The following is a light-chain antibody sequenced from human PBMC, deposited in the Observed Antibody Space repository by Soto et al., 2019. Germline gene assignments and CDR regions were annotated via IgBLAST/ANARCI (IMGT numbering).Light chain of an antibody. J-gene: IGKJ1*01. V-gene: IGKV1-8*01. Sequence: AIRMTQSPSSLSASTGDRVTITCRASQGISSYLAWYQQKPGKAPKLLIYAASTLQSGVPSRFSGSGSGTDFTLTISSLQADDFATYYCQQYNTFWTFGQGTKVDIK. CDR3: QQYNTFWT. CDR1: QGISSY. CDR2: AAS.